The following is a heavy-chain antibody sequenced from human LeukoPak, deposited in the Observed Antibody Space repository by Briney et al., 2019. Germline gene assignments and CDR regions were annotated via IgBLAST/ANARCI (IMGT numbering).Heavy chain of an antibody. CDR1: GGSFSGYY. Sequence: KPSETLSLTCAVYGGSFSGYYWSWIRQPPGEGLEWLGEINHSGSTNYNPSLKSRVTISVDTSKNQFSLKLSSVTAADTAVYYCARGWQWLVFDYWGQGTLVTVSS. J-gene: IGHJ4*02. CDR3: ARGWQWLVFDY. D-gene: IGHD6-19*01. CDR2: INHSGST. V-gene: IGHV4-34*01.